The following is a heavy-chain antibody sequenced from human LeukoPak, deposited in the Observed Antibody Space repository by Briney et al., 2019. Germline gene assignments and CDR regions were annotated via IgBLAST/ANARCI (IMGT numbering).Heavy chain of an antibody. CDR1: GFTFSSYG. CDR2: IWYDGSNK. D-gene: IGHD6-13*01. Sequence: GGSLRLSCAASGFTFSSYGMHWVRHAPGKGLEWVAVIWYDGSNKYYADSVKGRFTISRDNSKNTLYLQMNSLRAEDTAVYYCARGLAAAGTALLFDYWGQGTLVTVSS. CDR3: ARGLAAAGTALLFDY. V-gene: IGHV3-33*01. J-gene: IGHJ4*02.